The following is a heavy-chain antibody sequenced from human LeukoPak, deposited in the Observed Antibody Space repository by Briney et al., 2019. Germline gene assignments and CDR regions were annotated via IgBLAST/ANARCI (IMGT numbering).Heavy chain of an antibody. V-gene: IGHV3-7*01. Sequence: GESLRLSCTVSGFTSFSGHWMNWVRQAPGKGLEWVANIRYDGSEKGHGDSVEGRFIISRDNSKNSLYLQMNSLRAEDTAVYYCATRNNFEYWGQGTLVTVSS. J-gene: IGHJ4*02. CDR1: GFTSFSGHW. CDR3: ATRNNFEY. CDR2: IRYDGSEK.